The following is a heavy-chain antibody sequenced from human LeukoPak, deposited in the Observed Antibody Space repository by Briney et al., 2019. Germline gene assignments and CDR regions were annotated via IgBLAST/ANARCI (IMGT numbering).Heavy chain of an antibody. D-gene: IGHD6-13*01. CDR3: ARAFQELPQLYYYYYMDV. V-gene: IGHV3-48*03. CDR1: GFTFSSYE. CDR2: ISSSGSTI. Sequence: PGGSLRLSCAASGFTFSSYEMNWVRQAPGKGLEWVPYISSSGSTIYYADSVKGRFTISRDNAKNSLYLQMNSLRAEDTAVYYCARAFQELPQLYYYYYMDVWGKGTTVTVSS. J-gene: IGHJ6*03.